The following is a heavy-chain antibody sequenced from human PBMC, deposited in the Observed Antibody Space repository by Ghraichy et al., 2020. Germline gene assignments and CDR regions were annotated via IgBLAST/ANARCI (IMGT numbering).Heavy chain of an antibody. CDR1: GGSISSGGYS. J-gene: IGHJ4*02. Sequence: SETLSLTCAVSGGSISSGGYSWSWIRQPPGKGLEWIGYIYHSGSTYYNPSLKSRVTISVDRSKNQFSLKLSSVTAADTAVYYCARCTTYCSGGSCYCNYWAQGTLVPVSS. D-gene: IGHD2-15*01. V-gene: IGHV4-30-2*01. CDR3: ARCTTYCSGGSCYCNY. CDR2: IYHSGST.